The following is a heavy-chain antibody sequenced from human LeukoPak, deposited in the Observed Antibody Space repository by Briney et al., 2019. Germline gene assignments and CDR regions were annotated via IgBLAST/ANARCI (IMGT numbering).Heavy chain of an antibody. D-gene: IGHD3-22*01. CDR2: ISGSSSTI. J-gene: IGHJ4*02. CDR1: GFTFSDYY. Sequence: GGSLRLSCGASGFTFSDYYMSWIRQAPGKGLEWGSYISGSSSTIYYADSVKGRFTISRDNGKNTLYLQMNSLRAEDTAVYYCARGSTYYDSSGQVPFDYWGQGTLVTVSS. V-gene: IGHV3-11*04. CDR3: ARGSTYYDSSGQVPFDY.